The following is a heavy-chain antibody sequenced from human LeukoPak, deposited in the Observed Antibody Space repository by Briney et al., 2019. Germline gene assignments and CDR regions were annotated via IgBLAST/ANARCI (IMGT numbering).Heavy chain of an antibody. Sequence: GGSLRLSCAASGFIFSRSWMIWVRQAPGKGLEWVANINKDGSERYYVDSVQGRFTISRDNAKNSLYLQMNSLRAEDTAVYYCVRDVSPRNKDMYYDAFDIWGQGTMVTVSS. V-gene: IGHV3-7*01. D-gene: IGHD2-8*01. CDR1: GFIFSRSW. CDR3: VRDVSPRNKDMYYDAFDI. J-gene: IGHJ3*02. CDR2: INKDGSER.